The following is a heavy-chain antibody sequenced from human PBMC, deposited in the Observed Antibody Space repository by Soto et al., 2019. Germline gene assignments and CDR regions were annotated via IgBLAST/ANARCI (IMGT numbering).Heavy chain of an antibody. CDR1: GDSITNYY. Sequence: GSLSLTCTVSGDSITNYYWSWIRQPPGKGLEWIGYFYYTGNTNYNPSLKSRVAISVDTSKNRFSLNLTSVTAADTAVYYCATTYDSMTGNWRFDYWGRGTLVTVSS. CDR3: ATTYDSMTGNWRFDY. CDR2: FYYTGNT. J-gene: IGHJ4*02. V-gene: IGHV4-59*01. D-gene: IGHD3-9*01.